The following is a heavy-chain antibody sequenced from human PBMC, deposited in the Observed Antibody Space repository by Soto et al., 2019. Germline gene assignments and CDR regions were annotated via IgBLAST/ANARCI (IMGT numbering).Heavy chain of an antibody. CDR2: MSHSGGT. D-gene: IGHD1-1*01. V-gene: IGHV4-34*01. CDR1: GGSVNSGNYY. Sequence: QVQLQQWGAGLLKPSETLSLTCAVFGGSVNSGNYYWSWIRQPPGKGLEWIGEMSHSGGTHFNPYLKIRVTISVDTSKNQFSLKMSSVTAADTALYYCARVERGTATTVVDAFDIWGPGTMVTVSS. J-gene: IGHJ3*02. CDR3: ARVERGTATTVVDAFDI.